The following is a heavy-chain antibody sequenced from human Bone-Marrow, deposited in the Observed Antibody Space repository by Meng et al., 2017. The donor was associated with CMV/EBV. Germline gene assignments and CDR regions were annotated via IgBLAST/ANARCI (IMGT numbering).Heavy chain of an antibody. Sequence: GESLKISCAASGFTVSSNYMSWVRQAPGKGLEWVSVIYSGGSTYYADSVKGRFTISRDNSKNTLYLQMNSLRAEDTAVYYCARDLITEGGYYLDYWGEGTLATFSS. CDR1: GFTVSSNY. J-gene: IGHJ4*02. CDR2: IYSGGST. V-gene: IGHV3-53*01. D-gene: IGHD3-3*01. CDR3: ARDLITEGGYYLDY.